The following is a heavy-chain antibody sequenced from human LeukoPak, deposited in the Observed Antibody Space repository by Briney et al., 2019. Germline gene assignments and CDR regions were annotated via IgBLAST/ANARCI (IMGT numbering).Heavy chain of an antibody. Sequence: GASVKVSCKASGGTFSGYAISWVRQAPGQGLEWMGGIIPIFGTANYAQKFQGRVTMTRDTSISTAYMELSRLRSDDTAVYYCARGGNYYDSSGYWGYWGQGTLVTVSS. D-gene: IGHD3-22*01. CDR2: IIPIFGTA. J-gene: IGHJ4*02. CDR1: GGTFSGYA. V-gene: IGHV1-69*05. CDR3: ARGGNYYDSSGYWGY.